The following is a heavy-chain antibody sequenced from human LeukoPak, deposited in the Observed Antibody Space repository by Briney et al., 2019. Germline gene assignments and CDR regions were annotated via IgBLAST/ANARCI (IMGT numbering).Heavy chain of an antibody. Sequence: SSETLSLTCTVSGGSISGGSYYWSWIRQPAGKGLEWIGRIYTSGSTNYNPSLKSRVTISVDTSKNQFSLKLSSVTAADTAVYYCAREGPAYCTLDYWGQGTLVTVSS. CDR2: IYTSGST. CDR1: GGSISGGSYY. CDR3: AREGPAYCTLDY. J-gene: IGHJ4*02. D-gene: IGHD2-8*01. V-gene: IGHV4-61*02.